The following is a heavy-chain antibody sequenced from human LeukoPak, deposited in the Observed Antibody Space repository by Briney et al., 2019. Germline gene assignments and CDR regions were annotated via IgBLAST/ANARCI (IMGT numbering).Heavy chain of an antibody. Sequence: SETLSLTCAVSGYSITSGYYWAWIRQPPGKGLEWIGNIYHSGSSYYNASLKSRVTISVDTSKNQFSLKLSSVTAADTAVYYCARRYSNYFFDYWGQGTLVTVSS. CDR2: IYHSGSS. CDR3: ARRYSNYFFDY. D-gene: IGHD4-11*01. CDR1: GYSITSGYY. J-gene: IGHJ4*02. V-gene: IGHV4-38-2*01.